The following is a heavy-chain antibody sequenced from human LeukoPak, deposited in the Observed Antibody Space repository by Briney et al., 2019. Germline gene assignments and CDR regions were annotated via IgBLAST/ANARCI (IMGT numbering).Heavy chain of an antibody. D-gene: IGHD3-3*01. V-gene: IGHV1-2*02. CDR1: GYTFTGYF. CDR2: INPNSGGT. Sequence: ASVKVSCKASGYTFTGYFMHWVRQAPGQGLEWMGWINPNSGGTNYAQKFQGRVTMTRDTSISTAFMELSRLRSDDSAVYYCARTCYDSFDHWGHGTLVTVSS. CDR3: ARTCYDSFDH. J-gene: IGHJ4*01.